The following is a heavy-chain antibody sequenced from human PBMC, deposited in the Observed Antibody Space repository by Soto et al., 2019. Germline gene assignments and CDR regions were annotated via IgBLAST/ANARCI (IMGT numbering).Heavy chain of an antibody. CDR1: GFTFSSYG. CDR2: IWYDGSNK. J-gene: IGHJ4*02. Sequence: GGSLRLSCAASGFTFSSYGMHWVRQAPGKGLEWVAVIWYDGSNKYYADSVKGRFTISRDNSKNTLYLQMNSLRAEDTAVYYCARDDNDYDSSGYCDYWGQGNLVTVSS. CDR3: ARDDNDYDSSGYCDY. V-gene: IGHV3-33*01. D-gene: IGHD3-22*01.